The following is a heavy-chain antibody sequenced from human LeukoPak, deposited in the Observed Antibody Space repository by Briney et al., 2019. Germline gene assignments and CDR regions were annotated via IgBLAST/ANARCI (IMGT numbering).Heavy chain of an antibody. CDR3: AKDYGGNFLFDY. CDR2: ISGSGGST. CDR1: GFTFRSYA. V-gene: IGHV3-23*01. J-gene: IGHJ4*02. Sequence: PGGSLRLSCAASGFTFRSYAMSWVRQAPEKGLEWVSAISGSGGSTYYADSVKGRFTISRDNSKNTLYLQMNSLRAEDTAVYYCAKDYGGNFLFDYWGQGTLVTVSS. D-gene: IGHD4-23*01.